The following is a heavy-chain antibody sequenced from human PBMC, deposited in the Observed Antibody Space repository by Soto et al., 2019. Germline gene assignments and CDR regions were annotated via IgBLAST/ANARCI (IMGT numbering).Heavy chain of an antibody. CDR2: INNDGSGT. J-gene: IGHJ4*02. CDR3: TTAFEY. V-gene: IGHV3-74*01. Sequence: EVQLVESGGGLVQPGGSLRLSCPGSGITLSDFWMHWVRQVPGKGLVWVARINNDGSGTSYADSVKGRFTISSDTARNTLYLQMNSLTAEDTAVYYCTTAFEYWGRGTLVTVSS. CDR1: GITLSDFW.